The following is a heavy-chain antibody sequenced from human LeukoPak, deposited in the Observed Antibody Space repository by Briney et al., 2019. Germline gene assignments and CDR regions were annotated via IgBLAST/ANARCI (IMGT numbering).Heavy chain of an antibody. D-gene: IGHD5-18*01. CDR3: AKVPGHSYEAY. CDR2: ISYDGSNK. Sequence: HPGGSLRLSCAASGFTFSSYGMHWVRQAPGKGLEWVAVISYDGSNKYYADSVKGRFTISRDNSKNTLYLQMNSLRAEDTAVYYCAKVPGHSYEAYWGQGTLVTVSS. J-gene: IGHJ4*02. CDR1: GFTFSSYG. V-gene: IGHV3-30*18.